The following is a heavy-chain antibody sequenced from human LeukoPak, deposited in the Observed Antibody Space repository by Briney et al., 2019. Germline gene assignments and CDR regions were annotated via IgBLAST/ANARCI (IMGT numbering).Heavy chain of an antibody. CDR3: TRAGRYCSGGSCYSFY. CDR2: IRSKAHGGTT. D-gene: IGHD2-15*01. Sequence: GGSLRLSCTASGFTFGDYAMSWFRQAPGEGLEWVGFIRSKAHGGTTEYAASVKGRFTISRDDSKSIAYLQMDRLKTKDTAVYYCTRAGRYCSGGSCYSFYWGQGTLVTVSS. CDR1: GFTFGDYA. V-gene: IGHV3-49*03. J-gene: IGHJ4*02.